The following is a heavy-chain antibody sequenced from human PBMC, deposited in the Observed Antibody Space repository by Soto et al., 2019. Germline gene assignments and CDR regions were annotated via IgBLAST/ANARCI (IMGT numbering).Heavy chain of an antibody. CDR2: IYHTGNT. CDR3: ARVGGYSGYGQFDF. J-gene: IGHJ4*02. Sequence: TLSLTCTVSGGSVSSSHYYWSWIRQPPGKGLEWIGYIYHTGNTNYNPSLKSRLAISVDTSRNQFSLKLTSVTAADTAVYYCARVGGYSGYGQFDFWGQGTLVTVSS. CDR1: GGSVSSSHYY. V-gene: IGHV4-61*01. D-gene: IGHD5-12*01.